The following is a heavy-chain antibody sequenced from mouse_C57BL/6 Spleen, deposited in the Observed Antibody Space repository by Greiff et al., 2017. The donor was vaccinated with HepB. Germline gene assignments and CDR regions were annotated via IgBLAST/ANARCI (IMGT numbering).Heavy chain of an antibody. J-gene: IGHJ2*01. CDR1: GYAFSSSW. CDR3: ARSELAGYFDY. CDR2: IYPGDGDT. V-gene: IGHV1-82*01. Sequence: QVQLQQSGPELVKPGASVKISCKASGYAFSSSWMNWVKQRPGKGLEWIGRIYPGDGDTNYNGKFKGKATLTADKSSSTAYMQLSSLTSEDSAVYFCARSELAGYFDYWGQGTTLTVSS. D-gene: IGHD6-1*01.